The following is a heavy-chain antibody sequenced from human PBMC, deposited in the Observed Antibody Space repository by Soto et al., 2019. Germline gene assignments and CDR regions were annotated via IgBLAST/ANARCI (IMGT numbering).Heavy chain of an antibody. Sequence: GASVKVSCKASGYTLTSYAMRWVRQAPGQRLEWMGWINAGNGNTKYSQKFQGRVTITRDTSASTAYMELSSLRSEDTAVYYCASMGAPPYYYYGMDIRGQGPTVTVSS. CDR2: INAGNGNT. CDR3: ASMGAPPYYYYGMDI. V-gene: IGHV1-3*01. D-gene: IGHD1-26*01. J-gene: IGHJ6*02. CDR1: GYTLTSYA.